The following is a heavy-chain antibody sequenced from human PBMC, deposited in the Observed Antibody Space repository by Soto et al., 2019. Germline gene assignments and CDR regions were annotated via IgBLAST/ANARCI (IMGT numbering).Heavy chain of an antibody. CDR2: IYWDDDK. V-gene: IGHV2-5*02. D-gene: IGHD2-21*01. Sequence: SGPTLVNPTQTLTLTCTFSGFSLSTGGVGVGWIRQPPGKALEWLAVIYWDDDKRYTPSLTNRLTISKDTSKNQVVLTMTNMDPVDTATYYCAHTPFFGDKLDYWGQGTLVTVSS. CDR3: AHTPFFGDKLDY. J-gene: IGHJ4*02. CDR1: GFSLSTGGVG.